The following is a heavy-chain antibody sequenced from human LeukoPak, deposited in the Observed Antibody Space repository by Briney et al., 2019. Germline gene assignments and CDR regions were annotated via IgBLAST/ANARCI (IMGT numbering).Heavy chain of an antibody. V-gene: IGHV4-59*01. CDR3: ARDEGYYDSSGPPV. Sequence: PSETLSLTCTVCGGPTSSYYWSWIRQPPGKGVEWIGYIYYSGSTNYNPSLKSRVTISVDTSKNQFSLKLSSVTAADTAVYYCARDEGYYDSSGPPVWGQGTLVTVSS. J-gene: IGHJ4*02. D-gene: IGHD3-22*01. CDR2: IYYSGST. CDR1: GGPTSSYY.